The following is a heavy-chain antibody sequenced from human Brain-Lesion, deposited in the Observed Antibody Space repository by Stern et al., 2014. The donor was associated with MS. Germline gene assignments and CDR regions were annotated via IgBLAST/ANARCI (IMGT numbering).Heavy chain of an antibody. CDR3: ARFPASRPHVFDS. CDR2: SDHSGST. CDR1: GGSISSSNW. D-gene: IGHD6-13*01. V-gene: IGHV4-4*02. J-gene: IGHJ4*02. Sequence: VQLVESGPGLVKPSGTLSLTCAVSGGSISSSNWWSWVRQSPGKGLEWIGESDHSGSTIYHPSLKGRVTVSVDKSKNRFSLNLRSVPAADTAVYFCARFPASRPHVFDSWGQGTLVTVSS.